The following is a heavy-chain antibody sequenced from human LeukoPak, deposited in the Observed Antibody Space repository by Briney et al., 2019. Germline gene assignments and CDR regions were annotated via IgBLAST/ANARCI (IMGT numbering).Heavy chain of an antibody. V-gene: IGHV3-53*01. Sequence: GGSLRLSCAASGFTFSSYSMNWVRQAPGKGLEWVSVIYSGGSTYYADSLKGRVSISRDNSQNTLYLQIKSLRAEDTGVYYCAGTMVGKWAIDYWGQGTLVTVSS. D-gene: IGHD4-23*01. CDR2: IYSGGST. CDR1: GFTFSSYS. CDR3: AGTMVGKWAIDY. J-gene: IGHJ4*02.